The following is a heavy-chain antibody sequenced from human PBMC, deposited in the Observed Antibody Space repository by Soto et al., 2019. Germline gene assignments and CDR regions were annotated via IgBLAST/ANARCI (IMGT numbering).Heavy chain of an antibody. CDR3: ARRRAAAGTLTFDY. Sequence: LRLSCAASGFIFTGYNMNWVRQAPGKGLEWVSSISSGSSYIYYADSVKGRFTISRDNAKNSLYLQMNTLRAEDTALYYCARRRAAAGTLTFDYWGQGTRVTVST. D-gene: IGHD6-13*01. J-gene: IGHJ4*02. CDR1: GFIFTGYN. V-gene: IGHV3-21*01. CDR2: ISSGSSYI.